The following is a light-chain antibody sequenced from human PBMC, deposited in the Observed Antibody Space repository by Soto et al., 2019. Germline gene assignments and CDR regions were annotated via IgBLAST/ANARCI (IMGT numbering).Light chain of an antibody. Sequence: EIVLTQSPATLSLSPGEGATLSCRASQRLSASDIAWYQQKPGQAPKFLIYGVSSRATGIPDRFSGSGSGTDFTLTISRLEPEDFAVYHCQQYGSSPLITFGQGTRLEIK. CDR2: GVS. CDR3: QQYGSSPLIT. V-gene: IGKV3-20*01. J-gene: IGKJ5*01. CDR1: QRLSASD.